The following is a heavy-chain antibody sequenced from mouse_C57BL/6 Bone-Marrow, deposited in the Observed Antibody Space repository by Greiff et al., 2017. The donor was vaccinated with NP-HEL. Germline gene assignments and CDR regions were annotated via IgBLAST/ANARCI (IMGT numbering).Heavy chain of an antibody. CDR1: GFTFSDYY. Sequence: EVQLVESGGGLVQPGGSLKLSCAASGFTFSDYYMYWVRQTPEKRLEWVAYISNGGGSTYYPDTVKGRFTISRDNAKNTLYLQMSRLKSEDTAMYYCASHYDGSSPGYFDYWGQGTTLTVSS. CDR2: ISNGGGST. J-gene: IGHJ2*01. V-gene: IGHV5-12*01. CDR3: ASHYDGSSPGYFDY. D-gene: IGHD1-1*01.